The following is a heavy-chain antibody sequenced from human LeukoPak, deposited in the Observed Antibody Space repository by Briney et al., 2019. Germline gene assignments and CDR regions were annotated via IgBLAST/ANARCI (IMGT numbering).Heavy chain of an antibody. Sequence: ASVKVSCKASGGTSSSYAISWVRQAPGQGLEWMGGIIPIFGTANYAQKFQGRVTITADESTNTAYMELSSLRSEDTAVYYCASDGQDYYGSGSYYYNDYWGQGTLVTVSS. CDR1: GGTSSSYA. CDR2: IIPIFGTA. D-gene: IGHD3-10*01. J-gene: IGHJ4*02. V-gene: IGHV1-69*13. CDR3: ASDGQDYYGSGSYYYNDY.